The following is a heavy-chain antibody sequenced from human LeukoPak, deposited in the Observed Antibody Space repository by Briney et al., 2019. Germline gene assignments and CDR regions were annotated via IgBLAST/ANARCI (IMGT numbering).Heavy chain of an antibody. V-gene: IGHV4-30-4*07. CDR1: GGSISSGGYS. Sequence: SQTLSLTCAVSGGSISSGGYSWSWIRQPPGKGLEWIGYIYYSGSTYYNPSLKSRVTISVDTSKNQFSLKLSSVTAADTAVYYCAGEGDSGYGLFDYWGQGTLVTVSS. D-gene: IGHD5-12*01. CDR3: AGEGDSGYGLFDY. CDR2: IYYSGST. J-gene: IGHJ4*02.